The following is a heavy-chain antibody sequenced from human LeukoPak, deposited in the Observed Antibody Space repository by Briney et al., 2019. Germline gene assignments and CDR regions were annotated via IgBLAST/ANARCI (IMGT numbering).Heavy chain of an antibody. Sequence: GDSLKISCKGSGYSFTNTWIGWVRLMPGKGLEWMGTIYPLDSDTRYSPSFQGQVTISAVKSITTAYLQWSSLRASDTAMYYCATVNGSHWFFDYWGQGTLVTVSS. J-gene: IGHJ4*02. D-gene: IGHD3-10*01. CDR1: GYSFTNTW. CDR3: ATVNGSHWFFDY. CDR2: IYPLDSDT. V-gene: IGHV5-51*01.